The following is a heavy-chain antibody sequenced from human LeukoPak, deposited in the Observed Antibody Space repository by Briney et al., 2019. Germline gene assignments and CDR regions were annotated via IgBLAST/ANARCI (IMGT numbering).Heavy chain of an antibody. D-gene: IGHD4-17*01. CDR1: GFTFSSYW. V-gene: IGHV3-7*01. CDR2: IKQDGSEK. J-gene: IGHJ4*02. Sequence: GGSLRLSCAASGFTFSSYWMSWVRQAPGKGLEWVANIKQDGSEKNYVDSVKGRFTISRDNAKNSLYLQMNSLRAEDTAVYYCARDSHDYGDSLRVDYWGQGTLVTISS. CDR3: ARDSHDYGDSLRVDY.